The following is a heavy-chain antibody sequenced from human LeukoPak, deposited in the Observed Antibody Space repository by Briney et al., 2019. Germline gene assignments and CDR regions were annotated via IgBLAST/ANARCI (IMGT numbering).Heavy chain of an antibody. J-gene: IGHJ4*02. Sequence: PSETLSLTCTVSGGSISSYYWSWIRQPAGKGLEWIGRIYTSGSTNYNPSLKSRVTMSVDTSKNQFSLKLSSVTAADTAVYYCARLTYYYGSGSYYAGYFDYWGQGTLVTVSS. V-gene: IGHV4-4*07. CDR3: ARLTYYYGSGSYYAGYFDY. D-gene: IGHD3-10*01. CDR2: IYTSGST. CDR1: GGSISSYY.